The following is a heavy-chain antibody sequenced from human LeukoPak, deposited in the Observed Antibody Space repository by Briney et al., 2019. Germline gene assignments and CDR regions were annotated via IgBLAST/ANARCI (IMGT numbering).Heavy chain of an antibody. V-gene: IGHV3-30-3*01. J-gene: IGHJ6*02. CDR1: GFTFSSYA. Sequence: PGGSLRLSCAASGFTFSSYAMHWVRQAPGEGLEWVAVISYDGSNKYYADSVKGRFTISRDNSKNTLYLQMNSLRAEDTAVYYCAREGYSYGSDYYGMDVWGQGTTVTVSS. D-gene: IGHD5-18*01. CDR2: ISYDGSNK. CDR3: AREGYSYGSDYYGMDV.